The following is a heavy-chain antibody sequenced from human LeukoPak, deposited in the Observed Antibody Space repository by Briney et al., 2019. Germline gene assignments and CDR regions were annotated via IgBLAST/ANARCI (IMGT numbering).Heavy chain of an antibody. V-gene: IGHV4-30-4*01. Sequence: PSETLSLTCTVSGGSISSGDYYRSWIRQPPGKGLEWIGYIYYSGSTYYNPSLKSRVTISVDTSKNQFSLKLSSVTAADTAVYYCAGTRSSSWFRYYYYGMDVWGQGTTVTVSS. CDR1: GGSISSGDYY. J-gene: IGHJ6*02. CDR2: IYYSGST. CDR3: AGTRSSSWFRYYYYGMDV. D-gene: IGHD6-13*01.